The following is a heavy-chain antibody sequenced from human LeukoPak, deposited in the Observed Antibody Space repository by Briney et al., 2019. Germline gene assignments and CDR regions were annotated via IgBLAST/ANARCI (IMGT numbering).Heavy chain of an antibody. D-gene: IGHD1-26*01. CDR2: IKEDKSAK. CDR1: GFTFSTYW. CDR3: ARDVGGSLDY. Sequence: GSLRLSCVASGFTFSTYWMAWVRQAPGEGLEWVANIKEDKSAKHQADSVRGRFTIFRDNAQNSVYLQMSSLRGEDTAVYYCARDVGGSLDYWGQGTLVTVSS. J-gene: IGHJ4*02. V-gene: IGHV3-7*01.